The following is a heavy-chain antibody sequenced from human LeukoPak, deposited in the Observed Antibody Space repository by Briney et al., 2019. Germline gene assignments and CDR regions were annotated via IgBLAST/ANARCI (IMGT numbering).Heavy chain of an antibody. J-gene: IGHJ4*02. CDR1: GFTFSTYA. Sequence: GGSLRLSCAASGFTFSTYAVNWVRQAPGKGLEWVSAITGSGGATYYADSVKGRFTISRDNSKNTLYLQMNSLRAEDTAVYYCAKTGGTDDFWSGYYYFDYWGQGTLVTVSS. V-gene: IGHV3-23*01. CDR3: AKTGGTDDFWSGYYYFDY. D-gene: IGHD3-3*01. CDR2: ITGSGGAT.